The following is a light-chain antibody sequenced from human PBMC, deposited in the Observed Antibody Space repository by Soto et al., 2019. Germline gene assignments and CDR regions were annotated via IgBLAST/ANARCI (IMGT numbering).Light chain of an antibody. CDR3: QQYSSLWT. Sequence: EIVLTQSPGTLSLSPGERATLSCRASQSVAYNYLAWYQQKPGHAPGLLISDATNGATGIPDRFSGSGSETDFTLTIIGPEAEDFAVYYWQQYSSLWTFGQGTKVDI. CDR2: DAT. V-gene: IGKV3-20*01. CDR1: QSVAYNY. J-gene: IGKJ1*01.